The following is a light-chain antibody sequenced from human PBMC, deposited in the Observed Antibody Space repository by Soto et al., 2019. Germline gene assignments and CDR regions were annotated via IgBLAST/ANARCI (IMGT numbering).Light chain of an antibody. CDR2: DVS. CDR1: SSDVGGYNY. J-gene: IGLJ2*01. V-gene: IGLV2-14*01. CDR3: SSYTSSSTRL. Sequence: QSALTQPASVSGSPGQSITISCTGTSSDVGGYNYVSWYQQHPGKAPKLMIYDVSDRPSGVSNRFSGSKSGNTASLTISVLQAEDEGDYYCSSYTSSSTRLFGGGTKLTVL.